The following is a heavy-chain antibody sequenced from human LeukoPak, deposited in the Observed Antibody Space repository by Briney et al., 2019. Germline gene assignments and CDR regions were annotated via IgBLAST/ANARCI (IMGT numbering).Heavy chain of an antibody. V-gene: IGHV3-66*01. CDR1: GFTVSSDD. D-gene: IGHD3-16*01. J-gene: IGHJ4*02. CDR2: VYSGGNT. Sequence: GGSLRLSCTASGFTVSSDDMSWVRQGPGKGLEWVSVVYSGGNTYYADSVKGRFTISRDNSKNTLYLQMNSLRAEDTAVYYCAREPPGGGFDYWGQGTLVTVSS. CDR3: AREPPGGGFDY.